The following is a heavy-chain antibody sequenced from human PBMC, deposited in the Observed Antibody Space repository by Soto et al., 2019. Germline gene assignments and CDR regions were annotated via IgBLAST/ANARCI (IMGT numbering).Heavy chain of an antibody. D-gene: IGHD3-10*01. CDR2: ISGSGGNT. V-gene: IGHV3-23*01. CDR3: AKYLVGGTMVRGAPPDF. CDR1: GVTFDSYA. Sequence: EVQVLESGGGLVQRGGSLRLSCAASGVTFDSYAMSWVRQAPGKGLEWVSTISGSGGNTYYADSVKGRFTISRDNSKNTLYLQMNSLRAEDTAVYYCAKYLVGGTMVRGAPPDFWGQGTLVTVSS. J-gene: IGHJ4*02.